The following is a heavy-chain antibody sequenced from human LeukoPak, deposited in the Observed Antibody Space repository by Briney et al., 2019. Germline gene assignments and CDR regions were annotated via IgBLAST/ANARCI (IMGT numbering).Heavy chain of an antibody. CDR1: GYTFTSYY. CDR3: ARDLGTGFLEWFSFDY. D-gene: IGHD3-3*01. Sequence: ASVKVSCKASGYTFTSYYMHWVRQAPGQGLEWMGIINPSGGSTSCAQKFQGRVTMTRDTSTSTVYMELSSLRSEDTAVYYCARDLGTGFLEWFSFDYWGQGTLVTVSS. V-gene: IGHV1-46*01. CDR2: INPSGGST. J-gene: IGHJ4*02.